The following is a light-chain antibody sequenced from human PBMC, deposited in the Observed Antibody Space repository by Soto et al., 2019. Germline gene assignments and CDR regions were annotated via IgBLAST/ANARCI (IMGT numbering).Light chain of an antibody. V-gene: IGKV3-20*01. CDR3: QQYGSSPPST. Sequence: EIVLTQSPGTLSLSPGERATLSCRASQSVSSSYLAWYQQKPGQAPRLLIYGASSRATGIPDRFSGSGSGXXXTLTISRLEPEDFAVYYCQQYGSSPPSTFGGGTKVEIK. CDR2: GAS. J-gene: IGKJ4*01. CDR1: QSVSSSY.